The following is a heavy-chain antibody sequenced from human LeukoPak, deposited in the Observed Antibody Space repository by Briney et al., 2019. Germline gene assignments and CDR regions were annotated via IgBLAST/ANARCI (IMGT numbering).Heavy chain of an antibody. Sequence: SETLSLTCTVSGGSISSSSYYWGWIRQPPGKGLEWIGSIYYSGSTYYNPSLKSRVTMSVDTSKNQFSLKLSSVTAADTAVYYCARGSRYYGSGSRVFQHWGQGTLVTVSS. V-gene: IGHV4-39*07. CDR2: IYYSGST. D-gene: IGHD3-10*01. CDR1: GGSISSSSYY. CDR3: ARGSRYYGSGSRVFQH. J-gene: IGHJ1*01.